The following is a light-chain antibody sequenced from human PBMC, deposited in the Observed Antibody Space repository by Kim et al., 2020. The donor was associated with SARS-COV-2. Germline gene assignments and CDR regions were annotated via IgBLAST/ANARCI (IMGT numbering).Light chain of an antibody. J-gene: IGLJ3*02. CDR1: TSDVGDNRY. Sequence: QSALTQAASVSGTPGQSITISCTGTTSDVGDNRYVSWYQQHPGKAPKLVIYNVRSRPSGVSNRFSGSKSGNTASLTISGLQAEDEAEYFCSSYTTDSGWEFGGGTKVTVL. CDR2: NVR. CDR3: SSYTTDSGWE. V-gene: IGLV2-14*03.